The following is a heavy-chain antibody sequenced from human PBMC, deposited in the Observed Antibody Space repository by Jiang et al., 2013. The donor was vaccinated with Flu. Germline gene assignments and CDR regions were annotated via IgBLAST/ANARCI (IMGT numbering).Heavy chain of an antibody. J-gene: IGHJ4*02. Sequence: LVQPGESLRLSCAASGFTFSTYWMNWVRQAPGKGLEWVANIKADGSEKNYVDSVKGRFTISRDNAKRSLYLQINSLRPEDTAVYYCASGQQLYNWGQGTLVTVSS. CDR1: GFTFSTYW. CDR2: IKADGSEK. CDR3: ASGQQLYN. D-gene: IGHD1-1*01. V-gene: IGHV3-7*03.